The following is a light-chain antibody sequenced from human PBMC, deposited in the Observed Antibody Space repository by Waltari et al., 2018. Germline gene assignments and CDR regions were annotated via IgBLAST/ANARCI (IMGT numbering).Light chain of an antibody. CDR2: DVS. CDR3: CSYAGSYTLV. CDR1: SSDVGGYNY. V-gene: IGLV2-11*01. Sequence: QSALTQPRSVSGSPGQSVTISCTGTSSDVGGYNYVSWYQQHPGKAPKLMLYDVSNRPSGVPDRFSGSKSGNTASLTISGLQAEDETDYYCCSYAGSYTLVFGGGTKLTVL. J-gene: IGLJ2*01.